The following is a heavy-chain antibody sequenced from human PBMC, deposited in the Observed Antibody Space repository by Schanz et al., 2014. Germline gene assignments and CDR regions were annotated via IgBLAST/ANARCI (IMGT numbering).Heavy chain of an antibody. CDR1: GFTFTNYA. D-gene: IGHD3-9*01. J-gene: IGHJ4*02. Sequence: EVQLLESGGGLVQPGGSLRLSCAASGFTFTNYAMTWVRQAPGKGLEWVSIITGSGATYYADSVKGRFTISRDNSKNTLYLQMSSLSAEDTAVYYCAKRNHDMHSLPLDYWGQGTLVIVSS. V-gene: IGHV3-23*01. CDR2: ITGSGAT. CDR3: AKRNHDMHSLPLDY.